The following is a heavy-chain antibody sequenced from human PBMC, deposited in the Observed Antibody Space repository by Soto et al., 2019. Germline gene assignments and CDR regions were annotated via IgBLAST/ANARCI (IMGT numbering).Heavy chain of an antibody. Sequence: GGSLRLSCAASGFTFSNAWMNWVRQAPGKGLEWVGRIDTYGSATRYADSVKGRFTISRDNAKNTLYLQMNTLRAEDTAVYYCARVLKSSGWDNDVFDIWGQGTMVTVSS. V-gene: IGHV3-74*01. CDR3: ARVLKSSGWDNDVFDI. CDR1: GFTFSNAW. CDR2: IDTYGSAT. J-gene: IGHJ3*02. D-gene: IGHD6-19*01.